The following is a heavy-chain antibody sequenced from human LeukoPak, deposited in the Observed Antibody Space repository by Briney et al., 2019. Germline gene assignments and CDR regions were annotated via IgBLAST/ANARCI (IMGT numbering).Heavy chain of an antibody. J-gene: IGHJ4*02. Sequence: ASVKVSCKTSGDTFNSYTISWVRQAPGQGLEWMGRIIPILGIANYAQNFQGRVTITTDESTSTAYMELSSLRSEDTAVYYCARDAGLYGSDPQRNCGQGPLVTVSS. CDR1: GDTFNSYT. D-gene: IGHD3-10*01. V-gene: IGHV1-69*16. CDR2: IIPILGIA. CDR3: ARDAGLYGSDPQRN.